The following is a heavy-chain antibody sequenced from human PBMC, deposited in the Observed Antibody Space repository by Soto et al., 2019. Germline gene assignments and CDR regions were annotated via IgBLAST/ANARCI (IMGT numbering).Heavy chain of an antibody. CDR3: AREGSYSAYNFAHGIQLWSFDF. V-gene: IGHV4-4*07. J-gene: IGHJ4*02. Sequence: PSETLSLTCTVSGGSINTFYWSWVRQPAGKGLEWIGRIFSSGSTSFNPSLESRVAMSVDTSKNHFSLNLSSVTAADMAVYYCAREGSYSAYNFAHGIQLWSFDFWGRGAVVTVSS. D-gene: IGHD5-12*01. CDR2: IFSSGST. CDR1: GGSINTFY.